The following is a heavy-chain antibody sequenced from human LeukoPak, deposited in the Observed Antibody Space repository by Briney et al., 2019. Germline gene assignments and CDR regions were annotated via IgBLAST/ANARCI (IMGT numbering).Heavy chain of an antibody. CDR1: GGSFSGYY. Sequence: PSETLSLTCAVYGGSFSGYYWSWIRQPPGKGLEWIGEINHSGSTNYNPSLKSRVTISVDTSKNQFSLKLSSVTAADTAVYYCARGPPREYCSGGSCYTSFDYWGQGTLVTVSS. CDR3: ARGPPREYCSGGSCYTSFDY. CDR2: INHSGST. V-gene: IGHV4-34*01. D-gene: IGHD2-15*01. J-gene: IGHJ4*02.